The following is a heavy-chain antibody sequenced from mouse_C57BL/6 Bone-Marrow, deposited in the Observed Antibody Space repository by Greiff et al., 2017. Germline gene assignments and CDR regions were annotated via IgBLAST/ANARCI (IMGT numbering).Heavy chain of an antibody. Sequence: EVQLQQSGPELVKPGASVKIPCKASGYTFTDYNMDCVKQSHGKSLEWIGDINPNNGGTIYNQKFKGKATLTVDKSSSTAYMELRSLTSEDTAVYYCARRGYYGSSFPWYFDVWGTGTTVTVSS. V-gene: IGHV1-18*01. CDR3: ARRGYYGSSFPWYFDV. CDR2: INPNNGGT. J-gene: IGHJ1*03. CDR1: GYTFTDYN. D-gene: IGHD1-1*01.